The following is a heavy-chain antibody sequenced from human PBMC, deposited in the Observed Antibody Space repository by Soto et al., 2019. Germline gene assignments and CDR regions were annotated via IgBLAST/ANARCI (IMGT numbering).Heavy chain of an antibody. CDR3: ARDLGSSSSPYYYYGMDV. J-gene: IGHJ6*02. V-gene: IGHV3-13*01. D-gene: IGHD6-6*01. CDR1: GFTFSSYD. Sequence: GSLRLSCAASGFTFSSYDMHWVRQATGKGLEWVSAIGTAGDTYYPGSVKGRFTISRESAKNSLYLQMNSLRAEDTAVYYCARDLGSSSSPYYYYGMDVWGQGTTVTVSS. CDR2: IGTAGDT.